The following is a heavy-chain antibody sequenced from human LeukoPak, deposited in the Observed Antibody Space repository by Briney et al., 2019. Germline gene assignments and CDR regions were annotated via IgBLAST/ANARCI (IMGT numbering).Heavy chain of an antibody. CDR3: ARQDRDYYGSGSPDY. CDR2: ISYDGSNK. Sequence: GGSLRLSCAASGFTFSSYAMHWVRQAPGKGLEWVAVISYDGSNKYYADSVKGRFTISRDNSKNTLYLQMNSLRAEDTAVYYCARQDRDYYGSGSPDYWGQGTLVTVSS. V-gene: IGHV3-30-3*01. CDR1: GFTFSSYA. D-gene: IGHD3-10*01. J-gene: IGHJ4*02.